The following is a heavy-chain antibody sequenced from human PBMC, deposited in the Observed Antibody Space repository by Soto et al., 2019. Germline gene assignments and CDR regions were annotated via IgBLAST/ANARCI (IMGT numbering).Heavy chain of an antibody. CDR2: ISFDGTTE. Sequence: QLVESGGRGVQPGRSLRLSCEASEFTFSSYAMHWVRQAPGRGLEWVALISFDGTTEYYADSVKGRFIISRDNSRSMVYLQMDSMRPDDTAIYYCARPILRWSYHDGMDGWGQGTTVTISS. D-gene: IGHD2-15*01. J-gene: IGHJ6*02. V-gene: IGHV3-30*03. CDR3: ARPILRWSYHDGMDG. CDR1: EFTFSSYA.